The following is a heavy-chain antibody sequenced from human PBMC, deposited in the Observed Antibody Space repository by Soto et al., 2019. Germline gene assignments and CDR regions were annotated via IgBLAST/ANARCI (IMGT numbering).Heavy chain of an antibody. Sequence: PWWSXGVSGSSAVVIFVTYCMILFRHAPGKGLEWVANIKHDGNEKYYADSVKGRLTVSRDNVKNFLHLQMSSLRGDDTGVYSCLSANLRWGHPYLSGMEVWGQPTTVNV. J-gene: IGHJ6*01. CDR1: VVIFVTYC. CDR2: IKHDGNEK. V-gene: IGHV3-7*01. D-gene: IGHD3-16*01. CDR3: LSANLRWGHPYLSGMEV.